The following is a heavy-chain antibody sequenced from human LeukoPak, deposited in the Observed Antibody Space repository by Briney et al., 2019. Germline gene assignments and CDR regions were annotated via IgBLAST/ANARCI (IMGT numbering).Heavy chain of an antibody. CDR1: GFTFSSYG. CDR2: ISYDGSNK. J-gene: IGHJ4*02. V-gene: IGHV3-30*03. D-gene: IGHD1-1*01. CDR3: AREGVLEKFDY. Sequence: GGSLRLSCAASGFTFSSYGMRWVRQAPGKGLEWVAVISYDGSNKYYADTVKGRFTISRDNSKNTLYLQMNSLRAEDTAVYYCAREGVLEKFDYWGQGTLVTVSS.